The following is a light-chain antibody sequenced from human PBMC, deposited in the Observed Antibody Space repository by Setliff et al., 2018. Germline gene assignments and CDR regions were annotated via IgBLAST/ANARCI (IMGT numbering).Light chain of an antibody. CDR3: SSYVGGNNFV. CDR1: RSDVGGYNY. CDR2: DVS. Sequence: QSVLAQPPSASGSPGQSVTISCTGTRSDVGGYNYVSWYQQHPGKAPKLVIYDVSKRPSGVPDRFSGAKSGNTASLTVSGLQAEDEADYYCSSYVGGNNFVFGSGTKVTVL. V-gene: IGLV2-8*01. J-gene: IGLJ1*01.